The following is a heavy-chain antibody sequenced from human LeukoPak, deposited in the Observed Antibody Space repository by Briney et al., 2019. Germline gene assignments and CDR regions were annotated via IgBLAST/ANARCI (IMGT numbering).Heavy chain of an antibody. Sequence: GGSLRLSCAASGFTFSRSWMRWVRQVPGKGLVWVSRISIDGSATDYADSVKGRFTISRDNAKNSLYLQMNSLRAEDTAVYYCARRGIALGGYYYYGMDVWGQGTTVTVSS. J-gene: IGHJ6*02. V-gene: IGHV3-74*01. D-gene: IGHD6-19*01. CDR2: ISIDGSAT. CDR1: GFTFSRSW. CDR3: ARRGIALGGYYYYGMDV.